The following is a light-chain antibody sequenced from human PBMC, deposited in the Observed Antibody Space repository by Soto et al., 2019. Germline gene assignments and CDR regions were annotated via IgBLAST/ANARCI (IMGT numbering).Light chain of an antibody. CDR1: SSKIGAGYG. J-gene: IGLJ1*01. CDR3: QSYDSSLSAPYV. Sequence: QSVLTPPPPVSGAPGQGVTISCPGGSSKIGAGYGVHWYQHLPGTAPKLLIYGNNNRPSGVPDRFSASKSGPSASLAITGLQADDEADYYCQSYDSSLSAPYVFGTGTKVTVL. CDR2: GNN. V-gene: IGLV1-40*01.